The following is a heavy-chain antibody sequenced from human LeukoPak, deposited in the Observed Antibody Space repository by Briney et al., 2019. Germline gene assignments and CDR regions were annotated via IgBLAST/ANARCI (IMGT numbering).Heavy chain of an antibody. D-gene: IGHD1-26*01. V-gene: IGHV1-69*04. CDR3: ARGHFRGSRGAFDI. Sequence: SVKVSCKASGGTFSSYAISWVRQAPGQGLEWMGRIIPILAIANYTQKFQDRVTITADKSTSTAYMELSSLRSEDTAVYYCARGHFRGSRGAFDIWGQGTMVTVSS. CDR2: IIPILAIA. CDR1: GGTFSSYA. J-gene: IGHJ3*02.